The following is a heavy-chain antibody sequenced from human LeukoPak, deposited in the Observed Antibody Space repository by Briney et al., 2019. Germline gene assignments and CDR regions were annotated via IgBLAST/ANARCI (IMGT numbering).Heavy chain of an antibody. V-gene: IGHV3-48*03. J-gene: IGHJ4*02. CDR1: GFTFSSYE. D-gene: IGHD3-22*01. CDR2: ISSSGSTI. CDR3: AKDYCDGSGHYQMPGY. Sequence: PGGSLRLSCAASGFTFSSYEMNWVRQAPGKGLEWVSYISSSGSTIYYADSVKGRFTISRDNSKNTLYLQMNSLRAEDTAVYYCAKDYCDGSGHYQMPGYWGQGTLVTVSS.